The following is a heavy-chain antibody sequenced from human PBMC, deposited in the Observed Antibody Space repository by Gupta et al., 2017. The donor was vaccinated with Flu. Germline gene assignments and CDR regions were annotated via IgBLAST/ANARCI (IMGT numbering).Heavy chain of an antibody. Sequence: FRQPPGKGLECIGSINYRGSTYYNPSHKSRGTISADMSKNQFSLDLRSAAAANTAVYYCASEPGSGSTYFDYWGQGTLGIVSS. J-gene: IGHJ4*02. CDR3: ASEPGSGSTYFDY. CDR2: INYRGST. D-gene: IGHD3-22*01. V-gene: IGHV4-39*01.